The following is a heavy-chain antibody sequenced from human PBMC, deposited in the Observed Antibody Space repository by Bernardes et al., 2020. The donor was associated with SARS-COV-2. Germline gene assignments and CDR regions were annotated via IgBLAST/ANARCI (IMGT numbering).Heavy chain of an antibody. CDR2: ISDNGGAT. CDR3: VKPPGTIVSPIDY. V-gene: IGHV3-64D*06. CDR1: FFTFHRYA. D-gene: IGHD1-26*01. J-gene: IGHJ4*02. Sequence: SLLLSFSPSFFTFHRYALHWVRQAPGKGLESISLISDNGGATYYADSVKGRFTISRDNSKNTLYLQMTSLRPEDTAMYYCVKPPGTIVSPIDYWGQGTLVTVSS.